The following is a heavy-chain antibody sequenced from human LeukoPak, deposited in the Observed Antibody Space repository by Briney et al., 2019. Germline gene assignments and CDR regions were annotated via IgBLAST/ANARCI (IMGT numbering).Heavy chain of an antibody. CDR2: ISYDGSNK. V-gene: IGHV3-30*04. J-gene: IGHJ4*02. D-gene: IGHD3-10*01. CDR3: ARDKYVTMVRGYWVY. Sequence: GRSLRLSCAASGFTFSSYAMHWVRQAPGKGLEGVAVISYDGSNKYYADSVKGRFTISRDNSKNTLYLQMNSLRAEDTAVYYCARDKYVTMVRGYWVYWGQGTLVTVSS. CDR1: GFTFSSYA.